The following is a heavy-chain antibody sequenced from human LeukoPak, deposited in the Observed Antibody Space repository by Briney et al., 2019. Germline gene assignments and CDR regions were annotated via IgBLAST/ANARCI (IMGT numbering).Heavy chain of an antibody. CDR1: GYTFTTTG. J-gene: IGHJ4*02. CDR2: ISTYRGSK. CDR3: ARDRDWNLDF. V-gene: IGHV1-18*01. D-gene: IGHD1-1*01. Sequence: ASVRVSCKASGYTFTTTGISWVRQAPGQGLEWMGWISTYRGSKNYAQRFDGRVTMTTDTSTSTVYIELRNLRSDDTAIYYCARDRDWNLDFWGQGTLVTVSS.